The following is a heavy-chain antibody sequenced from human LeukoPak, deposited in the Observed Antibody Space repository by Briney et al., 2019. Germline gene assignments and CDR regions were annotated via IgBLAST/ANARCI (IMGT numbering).Heavy chain of an antibody. D-gene: IGHD3-22*01. Sequence: PSETLSLTCAVYGGSFSGYYWGWIRQPPGKGLEWIGEIKHRGRTNHNPSLKSRDTISVDTSKIQFSLMLSSVSAADTAVYYGARRPIYHSSGYFYEGYYYFDHWGEGTLVTVSS. CDR3: ARRPIYHSSGYFYEGYYYFDH. J-gene: IGHJ4*02. CDR1: GGSFSGYY. V-gene: IGHV4-34*01. CDR2: IKHRGRT.